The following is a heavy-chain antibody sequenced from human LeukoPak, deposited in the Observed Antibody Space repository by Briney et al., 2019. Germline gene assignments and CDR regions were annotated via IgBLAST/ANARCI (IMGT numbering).Heavy chain of an antibody. D-gene: IGHD3-10*01. Sequence: AGGSLRLSCAASGFTFSIYAMHWVRQAPGKGLEWVAVISYDGSNKYYADSVKGRFTISRDNSKNTLYLQMNSLRAEDTAVYYCARDIGYYYGEPYYGMDVWGQGTTVTVSS. CDR1: GFTFSIYA. J-gene: IGHJ6*02. CDR2: ISYDGSNK. V-gene: IGHV3-30-3*01. CDR3: ARDIGYYYGEPYYGMDV.